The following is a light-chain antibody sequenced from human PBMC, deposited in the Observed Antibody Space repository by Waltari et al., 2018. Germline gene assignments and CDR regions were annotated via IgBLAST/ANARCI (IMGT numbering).Light chain of an antibody. V-gene: IGKV3-20*01. CDR1: QSVGRT. CDR2: GAS. CDR3: QHYVRLPVT. J-gene: IGKJ1*01. Sequence: EIVLTQSPGTLSVSPGERATLSCRASQSVGRTLAWYQQKPGQAPRLLIYGASSRATGIPDRCSGSGSGTDFSLTISRLEPEEFAVYYCQHYVRLPVTFGQGTKVEIK.